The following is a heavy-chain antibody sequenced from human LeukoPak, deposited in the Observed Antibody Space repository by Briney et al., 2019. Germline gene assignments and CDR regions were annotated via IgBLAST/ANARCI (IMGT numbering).Heavy chain of an antibody. CDR3: ARYGALDY. CDR2: INQDGSEK. CDR1: GFTFSSYA. J-gene: IGHJ4*02. Sequence: GGSLRLSCAASGFTFSSYAMSWVRQAPGKGLQWVANINQDGSEKYYVDSVKGRFTISRDNAKNSLYLQMKSLRTEDTAVYYCARYGALDYWGQGTLVTVSS. D-gene: IGHD4-17*01. V-gene: IGHV3-7*04.